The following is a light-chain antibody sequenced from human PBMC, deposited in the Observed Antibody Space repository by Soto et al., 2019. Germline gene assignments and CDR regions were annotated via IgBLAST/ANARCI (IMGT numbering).Light chain of an antibody. CDR2: GTS. V-gene: IGKV3-15*01. J-gene: IGKJ1*01. Sequence: ELVMTQSPATLSVYPGERATLSCRASQSFSSNVAWYQQKPGQAPRLLIYGTSTRVTGIPARFSGSGSGTDFTLTISRLEPEDSAVYYCEQYGSSPRTFGQGTKVDI. CDR3: EQYGSSPRT. CDR1: QSFSSN.